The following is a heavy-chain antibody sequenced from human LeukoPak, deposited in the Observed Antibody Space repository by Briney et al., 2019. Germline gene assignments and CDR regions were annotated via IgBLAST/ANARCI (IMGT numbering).Heavy chain of an antibody. Sequence: VASVKVSCKASGYTFTSYYMHWVRQAPGQGLEWMGIINPSGGSTSYAQKFQGRVTMTRDTSTSTVYMELSSLRSEDTAVYYCARDFPYPIAAAGPSFDYWGQGTLVTVSS. CDR3: ARDFPYPIAAAGPSFDY. J-gene: IGHJ4*02. D-gene: IGHD6-13*01. V-gene: IGHV1-46*01. CDR1: GYTFTSYY. CDR2: INPSGGST.